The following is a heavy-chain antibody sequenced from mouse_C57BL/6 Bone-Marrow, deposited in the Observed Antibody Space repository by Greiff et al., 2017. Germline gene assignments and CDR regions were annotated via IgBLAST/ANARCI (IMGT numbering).Heavy chain of an antibody. J-gene: IGHJ2*01. V-gene: IGHV1-80*01. D-gene: IGHD4-1*01. CDR1: GYAFSSYW. Sequence: VKLMESGAELVKPGASVKISCKASGYAFSSYWMHWVQQRPGKGLEWIGQIYPGDGDTNYNGKFKGKATLTADKSSSTAYMQLSSLTSEDSAVYFCARRLGRFDYWGQGTTLTVSS. CDR2: IYPGDGDT. CDR3: ARRLGRFDY.